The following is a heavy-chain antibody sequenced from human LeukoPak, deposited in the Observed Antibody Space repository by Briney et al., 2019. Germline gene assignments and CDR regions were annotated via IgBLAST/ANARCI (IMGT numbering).Heavy chain of an antibody. J-gene: IGHJ6*04. V-gene: IGHV4-34*01. D-gene: IGHD3-10*01. Sequence: WETLSLTCAVYGGSFSGYYWTWIRQPPGKGLEWISEINHKGSTNYNPSFMSRVITSVETSKNQFSLKLRSVTAADTAVYYCARGPHYYGSGSYEYSYYYYYYGMDVWGNGTTVTVSS. CDR1: GGSFSGYY. CDR2: INHKGST. CDR3: ARGPHYYGSGSYEYSYYYYYYGMDV.